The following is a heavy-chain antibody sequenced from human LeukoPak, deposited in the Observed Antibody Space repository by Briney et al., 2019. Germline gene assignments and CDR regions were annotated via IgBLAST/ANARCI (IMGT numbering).Heavy chain of an antibody. J-gene: IGHJ4*02. CDR3: ARANSGSSTWGDLDY. D-gene: IGHD1-26*01. CDR1: GFTFSSYA. Sequence: GGSLRLSCAASGFTFSSYAMHGVRQAPGKGREGVAVISYDGSNKYYADSVKGRFTISRDNSKNTLYLQMNSLRAEDTAVYYCARANSGSSTWGDLDYWGQGTLVTVSS. CDR2: ISYDGSNK. V-gene: IGHV3-30*04.